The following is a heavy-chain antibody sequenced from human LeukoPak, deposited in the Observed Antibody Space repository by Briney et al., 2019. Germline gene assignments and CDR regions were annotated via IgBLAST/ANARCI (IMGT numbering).Heavy chain of an antibody. CDR1: GYTFTSYD. Sequence: ASVKVSCKASGYTFTSYDINWVRQATGQGLEWMGWINPNSGGTNFAQKFQGRVTMTRDTSISTAYMELSSLTSDDTAVYYCARDVFAEYNTHHRFDPWGQGTLVTVSS. D-gene: IGHD1-14*01. CDR2: INPNSGGT. J-gene: IGHJ5*02. V-gene: IGHV1-2*02. CDR3: ARDVFAEYNTHHRFDP.